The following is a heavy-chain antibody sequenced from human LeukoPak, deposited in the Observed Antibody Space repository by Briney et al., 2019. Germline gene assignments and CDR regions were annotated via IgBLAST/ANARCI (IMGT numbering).Heavy chain of an antibody. CDR1: GFTFSSYA. Sequence: PGGSLRLSCAASGFTFSSYAMSWVRQAPGKGLEWVSGISWNSDSIDYANSVKGRFTISRDNAKNSLYLQMNSLRTEDMALYYCAKGGGGRLIYYYYMDVWGKGTTVTVSS. CDR2: ISWNSDSI. J-gene: IGHJ6*03. CDR3: AKGGGGRLIYYYYMDV. D-gene: IGHD3-16*01. V-gene: IGHV3-9*03.